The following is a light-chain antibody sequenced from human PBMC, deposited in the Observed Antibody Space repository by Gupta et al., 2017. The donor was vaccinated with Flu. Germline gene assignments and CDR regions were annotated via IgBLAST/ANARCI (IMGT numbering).Light chain of an antibody. Sequence: YXXXXXPXVSVAPXXTARITCGGNNIGSKSVHWYQQKPGQAPVLVVYDDSDRPSGIPERFSGSNSGNTATLTISRVEAGDEADYYCQVWDSSSDLVVFGGGTKLTVL. V-gene: IGLV3-21*02. J-gene: IGLJ2*01. CDR1: NIGSKS. CDR2: DDS. CDR3: QVWDSSSDLVV.